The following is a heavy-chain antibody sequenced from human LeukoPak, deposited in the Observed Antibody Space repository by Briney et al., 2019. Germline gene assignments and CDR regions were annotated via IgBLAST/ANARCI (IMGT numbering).Heavy chain of an antibody. Sequence: GGSLRLSCAASGFTFSSHAMHWVRQAPGKGLEWVAVISKDGSNEYYADSVKGRFTISRDNSKNTLYLQMNSLRVEDTAVYHCAKDLVGVAATLIDFWGQGALVTVSS. CDR3: AKDLVGVAATLIDF. CDR1: GFTFSSHA. CDR2: ISKDGSNE. V-gene: IGHV3-30*18. J-gene: IGHJ4*02. D-gene: IGHD2-15*01.